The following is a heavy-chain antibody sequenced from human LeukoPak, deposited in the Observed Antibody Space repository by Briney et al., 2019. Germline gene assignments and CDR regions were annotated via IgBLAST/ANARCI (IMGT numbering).Heavy chain of an antibody. CDR1: GGSISSYH. Sequence: SETLSLTCTVSGGSISSYHWSWIRQPPGKGLEWIGYIFYNEGTSYNPSLKSRVTISVDTSNNQLSLKVNSVTAADTAMYYCVKSNSRYQPWTLDIWGRGTMVTVSS. V-gene: IGHV4-59*01. J-gene: IGHJ3*02. CDR3: VKSNSRYQPWTLDI. D-gene: IGHD2-2*01. CDR2: IFYNEGT.